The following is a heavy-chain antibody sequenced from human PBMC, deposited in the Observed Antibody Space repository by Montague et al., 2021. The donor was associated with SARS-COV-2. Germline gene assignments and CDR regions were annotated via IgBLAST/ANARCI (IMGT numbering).Heavy chain of an antibody. Sequence: PALVKPTQTLTLTCTFPGFSLSTSGMCVSWIRQPPGKALEWLARIDWDDDKYYSTSLKTRLTISKDTSKNQVVLTMTNMDPVDTVTYYCARILVAAAGSPFDPWGQGTLVTVSS. J-gene: IGHJ5*02. CDR2: IDWDDDK. CDR1: GFSLSTSGMC. D-gene: IGHD6-13*01. CDR3: ARILVAAAGSPFDP. V-gene: IGHV2-70*11.